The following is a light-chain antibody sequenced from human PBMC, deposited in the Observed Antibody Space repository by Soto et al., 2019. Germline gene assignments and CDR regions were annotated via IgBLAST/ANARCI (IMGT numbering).Light chain of an antibody. CDR3: QQYDHVSLLT. Sequence: DIHMTQSPSTLAASVGDIVTITFRASQSISIWLAWYQQKPGKAPKLLIFKASTLHSGVPSRFSGSGSGTEFTLTISGLQPDDFATYYCQQYDHVSLLTFGGGTKVDIK. J-gene: IGKJ4*01. CDR1: QSISIW. CDR2: KAS. V-gene: IGKV1-5*03.